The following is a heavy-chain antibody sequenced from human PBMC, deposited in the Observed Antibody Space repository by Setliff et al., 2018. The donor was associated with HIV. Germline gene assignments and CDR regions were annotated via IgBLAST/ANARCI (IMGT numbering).Heavy chain of an antibody. V-gene: IGHV4-39*02. D-gene: IGHD3-22*01. Sequence: PSETLSLTCAVSGGSIISSSDYWAWVRQSPGRGLEWLGSIYPSGSTYYNPSLRSRVTISVDTSKNEFSLQQRSLTAADTAVYYCARVYSSGYYRAGGYYMDVWGKGTTVTVSS. J-gene: IGHJ6*03. CDR3: ARVYSSGYYRAGGYYMDV. CDR1: GGSIISSSDY. CDR2: IYPSGST.